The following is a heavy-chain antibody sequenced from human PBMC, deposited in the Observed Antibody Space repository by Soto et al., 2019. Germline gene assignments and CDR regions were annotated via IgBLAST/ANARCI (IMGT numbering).Heavy chain of an antibody. D-gene: IGHD3-3*01. CDR2: INPNSGGT. J-gene: IGHJ5*02. CDR1: GYTFTGYY. V-gene: IGHV1-2*02. Sequence: ASVKVSCKASGYTFTGYYMHWVRQAPGQGLEWMGWINPNSGGTNYAQKFQGRVTMTRDTSISTAYMELSRLRSDDTAVYYCARDPEYYDFWSGYLFDPWGQGTLVTV. CDR3: ARDPEYYDFWSGYLFDP.